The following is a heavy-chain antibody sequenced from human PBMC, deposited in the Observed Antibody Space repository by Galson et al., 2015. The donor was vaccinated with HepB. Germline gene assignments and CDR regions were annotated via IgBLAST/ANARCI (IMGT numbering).Heavy chain of an antibody. V-gene: IGHV3-11*01. D-gene: IGHD5-12*01. CDR1: GFTFSDYY. CDR2: ISSSGGSR. Sequence: SLRLSCAAAGFTFSDYYMSWIRQAPGKGLEWVSYISSSGGSRYADPVKGRFTISGDNARNSLYLQMNSLKSEDTAVYFCARISSAYDKNYFDFWGQGTLVTVSS. CDR3: ARISSAYDKNYFDF. J-gene: IGHJ4*02.